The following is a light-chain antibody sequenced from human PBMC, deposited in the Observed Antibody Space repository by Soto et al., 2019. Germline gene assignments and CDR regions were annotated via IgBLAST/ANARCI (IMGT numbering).Light chain of an antibody. V-gene: IGKV1-39*01. CDR1: RSITRY. Sequence: DIRMTQSPSSLSASVGDRVTIACRASRSITRYLNWYQQKPGQAPKLLIYAASTLESGVPSRFSGSGSETDFTLTINGLQPDDFATYYCQQTYSILYTFGQGTKLDI. CDR3: QQTYSILYT. CDR2: AAS. J-gene: IGKJ2*01.